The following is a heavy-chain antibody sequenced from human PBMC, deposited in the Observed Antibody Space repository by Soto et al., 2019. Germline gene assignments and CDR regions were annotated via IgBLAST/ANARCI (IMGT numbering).Heavy chain of an antibody. CDR1: RGTFTNYA. J-gene: IGHJ4*02. CDR3: ARDRAGYYSHFVY. Sequence: QVYLVQSGAEVKKPGSSVKVSCKALRGTFTNYAFSWVRQAPGQGLEWMGGIMPFFGSGNYAQKLQGRINITADESTSSVYLELTSLRSEDTAVYYYARDRAGYYSHFVYWGQGTLVTVSS. CDR2: IMPFFGSG. V-gene: IGHV1-69*01. D-gene: IGHD3-22*01.